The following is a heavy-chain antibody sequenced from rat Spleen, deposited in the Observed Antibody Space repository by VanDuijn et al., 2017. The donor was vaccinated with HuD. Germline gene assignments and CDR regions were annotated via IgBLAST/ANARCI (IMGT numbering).Heavy chain of an antibody. V-gene: IGHV5-20*01. Sequence: EVQLVESGGGLVQPGRSMKLSCAASGFTFSNYGMAWVRQAPEKGLEWVAYISYDGGSTYYRDSVKGRFTISRDNAKSTLYLQMDSLRSEDTATYYCTTEANNYDYWGQGVMVTVSS. CDR2: ISYDGGST. CDR1: GFTFSNYG. CDR3: TTEANNYDY. D-gene: IGHD1-10*01. J-gene: IGHJ2*01.